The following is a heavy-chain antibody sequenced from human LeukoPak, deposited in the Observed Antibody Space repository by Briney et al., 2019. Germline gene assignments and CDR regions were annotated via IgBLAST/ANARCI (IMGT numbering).Heavy chain of an antibody. CDR2: ISAYNGNT. CDR3: ARRSASFTAMPKGWFDP. V-gene: IGHV1-18*01. J-gene: IGHJ5*02. Sequence: ASVKVSCKASGYTFTSYGISWVRQAPGQGLEWMGWISAYNGNTNYAQKPQGRVTMTTDTSTSTAYMELRSLRSDDTAVYYCARRSASFTAMPKGWFDPWGQGTLVTVSS. D-gene: IGHD5-18*01. CDR1: GYTFTSYG.